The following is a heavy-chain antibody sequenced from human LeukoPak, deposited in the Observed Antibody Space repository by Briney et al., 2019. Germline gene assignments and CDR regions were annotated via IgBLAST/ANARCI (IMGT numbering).Heavy chain of an antibody. D-gene: IGHD6-13*01. J-gene: IGHJ1*01. CDR1: GFTFSSYS. CDR2: ISSSSSYI. CDR3: ARDLPAAGYSSSWYRGGSFQH. Sequence: PGGSLRLSCAASGFTFSSYSMNWVRQAPGKGLEWVSSISSSSSYIYYADSVKGRFTISRDNAKNSLYLQMNSLRAEDTAVYYCARDLPAAGYSSSWYRGGSFQHWGQGTLVTVSS. V-gene: IGHV3-21*01.